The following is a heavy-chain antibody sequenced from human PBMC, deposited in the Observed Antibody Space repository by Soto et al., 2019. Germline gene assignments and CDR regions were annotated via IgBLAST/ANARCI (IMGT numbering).Heavy chain of an antibody. CDR3: ARGRRRIVTARGGNAFDI. V-gene: IGHV4-34*01. CDR2: INHSRST. D-gene: IGHD3-22*01. Sequence: PSETLSLTCAVYGWSFSGYYWSWIRQPPGKGLEWIGEINHSRSTNYNPSLKSRATISVDTSKNQFSLKLSYVTAADTAVYYCARGRRRIVTARGGNAFDIWGQGTMVT. CDR1: GWSFSGYY. J-gene: IGHJ3*02.